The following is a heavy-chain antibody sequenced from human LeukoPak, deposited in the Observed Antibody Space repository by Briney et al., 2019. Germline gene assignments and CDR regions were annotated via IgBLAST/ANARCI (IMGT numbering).Heavy chain of an antibody. CDR2: ISSSSSYI. CDR3: ASAVRDLGIAVAGTDY. V-gene: IGHV3-21*01. Sequence: PGGSLRLSCAASGFTFSSYSMNWVRQAPGKGLERVSSISSSSSYIYYADSVKGRFTISRDNAKNSLYLQMNSLRAEDTAVYYCASAVRDLGIAVAGTDYRGQGTLVTVSS. CDR1: GFTFSSYS. J-gene: IGHJ4*02. D-gene: IGHD6-19*01.